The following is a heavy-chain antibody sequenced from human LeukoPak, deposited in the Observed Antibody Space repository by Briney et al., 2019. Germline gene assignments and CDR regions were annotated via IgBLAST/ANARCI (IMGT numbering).Heavy chain of an antibody. CDR3: AAKGYSYGNNAFDI. D-gene: IGHD5-18*01. CDR1: GFTFSSCG. V-gene: IGHV3-30*03. Sequence: GGSLSLSCAASGFTFSSCGMHWVRQAPGKGLEWAAVISYDGSNKFYADSVTGRFTISRDNSKNTLYLQMNCLRAEDTAVYYCAAKGYSYGNNAFDIWGQGTMVTVSS. J-gene: IGHJ3*02. CDR2: ISYDGSNK.